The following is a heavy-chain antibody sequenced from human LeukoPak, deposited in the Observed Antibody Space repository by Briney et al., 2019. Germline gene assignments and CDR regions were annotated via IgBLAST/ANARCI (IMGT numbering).Heavy chain of an antibody. Sequence: GGSLTLSCAASGFTFSSYAMSWVREAPARGLGWVSSLRGNGDTFYADSVKGRFTLSRDDSRNTVYLQLNNLRVEDTAVYYCAKASWVSYADAVLWGQGTVVTVSS. CDR2: LRGNGDT. D-gene: IGHD3-16*01. CDR3: AKASWVSYADAVL. J-gene: IGHJ4*02. CDR1: GFTFSSYA. V-gene: IGHV3-23*01.